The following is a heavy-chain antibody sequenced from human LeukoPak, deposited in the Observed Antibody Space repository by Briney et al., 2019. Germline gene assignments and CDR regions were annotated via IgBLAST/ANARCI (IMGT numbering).Heavy chain of an antibody. Sequence: PGRSLRLSCAASGFTFDDYAMHWVRQAPGKGLEWVSGISWNSGSIGYADSVKGRFTISRDNAKNSLYLQVNSLRAEDTALYYCAKDRGFSSYYFDYWGQGTLVTVSS. CDR1: GFTFDDYA. D-gene: IGHD3-3*01. CDR3: AKDRGFSSYYFDY. CDR2: ISWNSGSI. J-gene: IGHJ4*02. V-gene: IGHV3-9*01.